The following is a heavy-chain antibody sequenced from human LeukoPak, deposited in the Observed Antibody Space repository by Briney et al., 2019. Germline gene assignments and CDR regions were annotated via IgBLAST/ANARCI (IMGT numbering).Heavy chain of an antibody. CDR3: ASNTYSSSWYWFDP. J-gene: IGHJ5*02. D-gene: IGHD6-13*01. CDR1: GYTFTGYY. V-gene: IGHV1-2*02. CDR2: INPNSGGT. Sequence: ASVKVSCKASGYTFTGYYMHWVRQAPGQGLEWMGWINPNSGGTNYAQKFQGRVTMTRDTSISTAYMELSRLRSDDTAVYHCASNTYSSSWYWFDPWGQGTLVTVSS.